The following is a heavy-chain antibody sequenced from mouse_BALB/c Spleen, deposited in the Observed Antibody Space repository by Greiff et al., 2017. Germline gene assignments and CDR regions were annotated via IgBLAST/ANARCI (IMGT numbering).Heavy chain of an antibody. Sequence: VQLQQSGAELVRPGALVKLSCKASGFNIKDYYMHWVKQRPEQGLEWIGWIDPENGNTIYDPKFQGKASITADTSSNTAYLQLSSLTSEDTAVYYCARDTYYRYDGAWFAYWGQGTLVTVSA. CDR3: ARDTYYRYDGAWFAY. V-gene: IGHV14-1*02. D-gene: IGHD2-14*01. CDR1: GFNIKDYY. CDR2: IDPENGNT. J-gene: IGHJ3*01.